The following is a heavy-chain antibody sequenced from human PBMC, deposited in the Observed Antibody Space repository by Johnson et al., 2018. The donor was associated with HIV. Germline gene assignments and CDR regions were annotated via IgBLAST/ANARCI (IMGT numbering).Heavy chain of an antibody. CDR3: ARSQVAATSEGAFDI. J-gene: IGHJ3*02. CDR2: IKSKTDGGTT. V-gene: IGHV3-15*01. Sequence: VQLVESGGGVVQPGRSLRLSCAASGFTFSSYAMHWVRQAPGKGLEWVGRIKSKTDGGTTDHAAPVNGRFSISRDDSKNTLYLQMNSLRAEDTAVYYCARSQVAATSEGAFDIWGQGTMVTVSS. CDR1: GFTFSSYA. D-gene: IGHD2-15*01.